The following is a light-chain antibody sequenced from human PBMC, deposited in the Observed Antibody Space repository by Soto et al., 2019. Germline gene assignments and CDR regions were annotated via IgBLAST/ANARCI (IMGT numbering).Light chain of an antibody. Sequence: QSLLTQPASVSGSPGQSITISCTGTSSDVGGYNYFSWYQQHPGKAPKLMIYDVSNRPSGVSNRFSGSKSGNTASLTISGFQAEDEADYYCSSYTSSSTLEGYVFGTGTKDTVL. V-gene: IGLV2-14*01. CDR1: SSDVGGYNY. J-gene: IGLJ1*01. CDR3: SSYTSSSTLEGYV. CDR2: DVS.